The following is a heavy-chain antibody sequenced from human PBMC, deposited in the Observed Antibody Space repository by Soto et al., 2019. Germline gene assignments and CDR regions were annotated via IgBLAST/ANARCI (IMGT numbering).Heavy chain of an antibody. CDR1: GDTFNFYS. CDR2: VNPIFRTA. CDR3: ASVETQRYYYGMDV. J-gene: IGHJ6*02. Sequence: SVKVSCKASGDTFNFYSINWVRQAPGLGLEWMGRVNPIFRTADYAQKFQGRVTITADESTSTAYMELSSLRSEDTAVYYCASVETQRYYYGMDVWGQGTTVTVSS. V-gene: IGHV1-69*13. D-gene: IGHD2-15*01.